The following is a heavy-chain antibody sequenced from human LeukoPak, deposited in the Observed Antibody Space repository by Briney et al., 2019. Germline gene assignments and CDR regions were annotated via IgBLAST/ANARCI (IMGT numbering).Heavy chain of an antibody. CDR2: IDISGST. J-gene: IGHJ6*03. V-gene: IGHV4-4*07. CDR3: ARDGRQLWSLPLYYYYYMDV. Sequence: SETLSLTCTVSGGSISSYYWSWIRQPAGKGLEWIGRIDISGSTNYNPSLKSRVTMSVDTSKNQFSLKLSSVTAADTAVYYCARDGRQLWSLPLYYYYYMDVWGKGTTVTVSS. CDR1: GGSISSYY. D-gene: IGHD5-18*01.